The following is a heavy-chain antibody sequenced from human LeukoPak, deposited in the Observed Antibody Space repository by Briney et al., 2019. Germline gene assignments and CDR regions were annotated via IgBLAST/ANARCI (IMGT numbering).Heavy chain of an antibody. V-gene: IGHV1-2*02. CDR1: GYTFTAYY. D-gene: IGHD3-10*01. Sequence: VAPVKVSCKASGYTFTAYYLHWVRQAPGQGLEWMGWIHTNSGGTNYAQNFQGRVSMTTDTSISTVYMELSRLRSDDTAVYYCARDYYGSGTYYKDYWGQGTLVTVSS. J-gene: IGHJ4*02. CDR2: IHTNSGGT. CDR3: ARDYYGSGTYYKDY.